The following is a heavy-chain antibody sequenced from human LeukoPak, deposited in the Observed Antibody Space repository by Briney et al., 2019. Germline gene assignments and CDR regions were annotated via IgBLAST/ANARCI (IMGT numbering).Heavy chain of an antibody. Sequence: AGGSLRLSCAAPGFTFSTYGMHWVRQAPGKGLEWVSLISFSGDNTYYTDSVKGRFTISRDNSKDTLYLQMNSLRAEDTAIYYRARDIELSTWGLGTMVTVSS. J-gene: IGHJ3*01. V-gene: IGHV3-23*01. D-gene: IGHD3-16*02. CDR2: ISFSGDNT. CDR1: GFTFSTYG. CDR3: ARDIELST.